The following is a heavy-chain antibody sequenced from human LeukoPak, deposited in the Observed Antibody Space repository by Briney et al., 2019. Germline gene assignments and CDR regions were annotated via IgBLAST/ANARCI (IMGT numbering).Heavy chain of an antibody. CDR1: GFAFNSQA. J-gene: IGHJ4*02. Sequence: GGSLRLSCAASGFAFNSQAMGRVRQAPGKGLEWVSVISDSGTVTYYADSVKGRFTISRDNYKNMLYLQMNTLRAEDSAVYLCAKDARRTSGWYFFDYWGQGTLVTVSS. CDR3: AKDARRTSGWYFFDY. D-gene: IGHD6-19*01. V-gene: IGHV3-23*01. CDR2: ISDSGTVT.